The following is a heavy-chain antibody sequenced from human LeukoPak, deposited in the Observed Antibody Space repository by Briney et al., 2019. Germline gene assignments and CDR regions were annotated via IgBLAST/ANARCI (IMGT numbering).Heavy chain of an antibody. J-gene: IGHJ4*02. CDR1: GFTLSNYN. CDR2: ISGSSTYI. D-gene: IGHD3-9*01. CDR3: ATAPYDVLTGYSPYYFDY. Sequence: PGGSLRLSCAASGFTLSNYNMNWVRQAPGKGLEWVSSISGSSTYIYYADSVKGRFTISRDNAKNSPYLQMNSLRAEDTAVYYCATAPYDVLTGYSPYYFDYWGQGTLVTVSS. V-gene: IGHV3-21*06.